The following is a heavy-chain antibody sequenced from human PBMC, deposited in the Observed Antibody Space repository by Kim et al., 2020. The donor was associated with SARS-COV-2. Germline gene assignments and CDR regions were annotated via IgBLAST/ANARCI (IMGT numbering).Heavy chain of an antibody. CDR1: GGSISSYY. D-gene: IGHD2-15*01. CDR3: ARETGYCSGGSCYRNNWFDP. Sequence: SETLSLTCTVSGGSISSYYWSWIRQPAGKGLEWIGRIYTSGSTNYNPSLKSRVTMSVDTSKNQFSLKLSSVTAADTAVYYCARETGYCSGGSCYRNNWFDPWGQGTLVTVSS. J-gene: IGHJ5*02. V-gene: IGHV4-4*07. CDR2: IYTSGST.